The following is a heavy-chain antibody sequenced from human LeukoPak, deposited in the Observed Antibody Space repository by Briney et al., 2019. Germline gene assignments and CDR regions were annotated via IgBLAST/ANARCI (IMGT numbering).Heavy chain of an antibody. CDR3: ARDRYSSSWYGDWFDP. CDR1: GGSISSYY. CDR2: IYTSGST. V-gene: IGHV4-4*07. J-gene: IGHJ5*02. Sequence: SETLSLTCAVYGGSISSYYWSWIRQPAGKGLEWIGRIYTSGSTNYNPSLKSRVTMSVDTSKNQFSLKLSSVTAADTAVYYCARDRYSSSWYGDWFDPWGQGTLVTVSS. D-gene: IGHD6-13*01.